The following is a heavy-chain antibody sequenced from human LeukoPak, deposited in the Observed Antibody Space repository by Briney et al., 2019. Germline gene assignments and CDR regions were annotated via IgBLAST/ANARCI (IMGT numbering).Heavy chain of an antibody. D-gene: IGHD6-13*01. CDR1: GYTFTNYY. V-gene: IGHV1-46*01. J-gene: IGHJ6*03. Sequence: ASVKVSCKASGYTFTNYYMHWVRQAPGQGLEWMGIINPSGGSTSYTEKFQGRVTMTRDMSTSTVYVELSSLRSEDTAVYYCARSFGASQQYSSSWYYYYYMDVWGKGTTVTVSS. CDR2: INPSGGST. CDR3: ARSFGASQQYSSSWYYYYYMDV.